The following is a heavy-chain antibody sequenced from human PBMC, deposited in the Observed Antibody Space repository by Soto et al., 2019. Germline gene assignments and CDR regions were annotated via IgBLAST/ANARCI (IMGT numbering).Heavy chain of an antibody. D-gene: IGHD2-21*01. CDR3: ANPAGEQDAFDI. V-gene: IGHV3-30*18. CDR1: GFTFSSYG. J-gene: IGHJ3*02. CDR2: ISYDGSNK. Sequence: QVQLVESGGGVVQPGRSLRLSCAASGFTFSSYGMHWVRQAPGKGLEWVAVISYDGSNKYYTDSVKGRFTISRDNSKNTLYLQMNSLRAEDTAVYYCANPAGEQDAFDIWGQGTMVTVSS.